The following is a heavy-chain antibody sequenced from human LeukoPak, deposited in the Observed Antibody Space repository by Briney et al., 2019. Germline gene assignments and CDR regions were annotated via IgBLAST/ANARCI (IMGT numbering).Heavy chain of an antibody. J-gene: IGHJ5*02. CDR3: ARSMVRGVPIDWFDP. CDR2: IYYSGST. Sequence: SETLSLTCTVSGGSISSSSYYWGWIRQPPGKGLEWIGSIYYSGSTYYNPSLKSRVAISVDTSKNQFSLKLSSVTAADTAVYYCARSMVRGVPIDWFDPWGQGTLVTVSS. V-gene: IGHV4-39*07. CDR1: GGSISSSSYY. D-gene: IGHD3-10*01.